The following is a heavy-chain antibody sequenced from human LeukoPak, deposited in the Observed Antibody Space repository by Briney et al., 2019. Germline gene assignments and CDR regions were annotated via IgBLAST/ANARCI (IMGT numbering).Heavy chain of an antibody. Sequence: GESLKISCKGSGYSFTSYWIGWVRQMPGKGLEWMGIIYPGDSDTRYSPSFQGQVTISADKSISTAYLQWSSLKASDTAMYYCVRRYCSSTSCYGGEFDYWGQGTLVTVSS. J-gene: IGHJ4*02. CDR2: IYPGDSDT. CDR1: GYSFTSYW. V-gene: IGHV5-51*01. D-gene: IGHD2-2*01. CDR3: VRRYCSSTSCYGGEFDY.